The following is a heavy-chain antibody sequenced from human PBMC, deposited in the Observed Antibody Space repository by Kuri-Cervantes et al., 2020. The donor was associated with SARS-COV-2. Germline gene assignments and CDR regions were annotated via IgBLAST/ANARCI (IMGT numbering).Heavy chain of an antibody. V-gene: IGHV1-2*02. CDR2: INPNSGGT. Sequence: ASVKVSCKASGYTFNGYYMHWVRQAPGQGLEWMGWINPNSGGTNYAQKFQGRITMTRDTSISTANKERRELRSDDTAVYYCARGVRHPRMDVWGQGTTVTVSS. CDR1: GYTFNGYY. CDR3: ARGVRHPRMDV. J-gene: IGHJ6*02. D-gene: IGHD3-10*01.